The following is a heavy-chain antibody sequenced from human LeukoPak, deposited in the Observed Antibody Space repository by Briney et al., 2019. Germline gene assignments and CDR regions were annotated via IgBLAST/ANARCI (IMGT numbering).Heavy chain of an antibody. V-gene: IGHV4-39*01. Sequence: PSETLSLTCTVSGGSISSSSYYWGWIRQPPGKGLEWIGSIYYSGSTYYNPSLKSRVTISVDTSKNQFSLKLSSVTAADTAVYYCARLSGSYYMDVWGKGTTVTISS. CDR2: IYYSGST. D-gene: IGHD6-19*01. CDR1: GGSISSSSYY. CDR3: ARLSGSYYMDV. J-gene: IGHJ6*03.